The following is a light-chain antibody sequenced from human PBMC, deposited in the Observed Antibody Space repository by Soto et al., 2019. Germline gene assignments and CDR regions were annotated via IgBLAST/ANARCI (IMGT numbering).Light chain of an antibody. CDR2: DVS. Sequence: QSALTQPASVSGSPGQSITISCTGTSSDFGGYNYVSWYQQHPGKAPKLMIYDVSNRPSGVSNRFSGSKSGNTASLTISGLRAEDEADYYCSSYTSSSTLVVFGGGTKLTVL. CDR3: SSYTSSSTLVV. CDR1: SSDFGGYNY. V-gene: IGLV2-14*01. J-gene: IGLJ2*01.